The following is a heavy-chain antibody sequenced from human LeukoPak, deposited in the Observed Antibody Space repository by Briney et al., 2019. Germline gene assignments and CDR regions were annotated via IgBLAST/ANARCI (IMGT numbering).Heavy chain of an antibody. D-gene: IGHD5-18*01. Sequence: SETLSLTCIVSGGSIRNYYWNWIRQSPGKGLEWIGFIHYSGSTYYRPTLKSRVTMSVDTSKNQFSLKLTSVTAADTAVYYCARGGDSSGYLNHYYYGMDVWGQRTTVTVSS. CDR2: IHYSGST. CDR1: GGSIRNYY. J-gene: IGHJ6*02. CDR3: ARGGDSSGYLNHYYYGMDV. V-gene: IGHV4-59*01.